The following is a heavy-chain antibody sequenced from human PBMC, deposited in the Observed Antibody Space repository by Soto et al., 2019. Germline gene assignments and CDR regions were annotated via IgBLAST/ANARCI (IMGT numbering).Heavy chain of an antibody. D-gene: IGHD4-17*01. CDR1: GFTFSSYA. Sequence: GGSLRLSCVASGFTFSSYAMSWVRQVLGKGLEWVSTISDAAGSAYYVDSVKGRFTISRDNSKKTLYLQMNSLRAEDSAVYYCARPYGGKIGDAPDLWGPGTMVTVSS. CDR2: ISDAAGSA. J-gene: IGHJ3*01. CDR3: ARPYGGKIGDAPDL. V-gene: IGHV3-23*01.